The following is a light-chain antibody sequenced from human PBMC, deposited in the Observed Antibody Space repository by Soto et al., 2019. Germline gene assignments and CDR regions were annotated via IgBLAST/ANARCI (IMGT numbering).Light chain of an antibody. J-gene: IGKJ5*01. CDR3: QQYTGQPTT. CDR1: QTVSSNY. CDR2: GAS. Sequence: EIVLTQSPGTLSLSPGERATLCCRASQTVSSNYLAWCQQRPGQAPRLLIYGASTRAAGIPDRFSGSGSGTDFTLTITRLEPEDSAVYFCQQYTGQPTTFGQGTRLEIK. V-gene: IGKV3-20*01.